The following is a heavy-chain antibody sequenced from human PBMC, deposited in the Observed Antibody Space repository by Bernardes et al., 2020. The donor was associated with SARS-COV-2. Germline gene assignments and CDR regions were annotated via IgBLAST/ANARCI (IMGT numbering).Heavy chain of an antibody. CDR2: ISAYNGNT. J-gene: IGHJ3*02. CDR3: ARDILDKDAFDI. CDR1: GYTFTSYG. Sequence: ASMKVSCKASGYTFTSYGISWVRQAPGQGLEWMGWISAYNGNTNYAQKLQGRVTMTTDTSTSTAYMELRSLRSDDTAVYYCARDILDKDAFDIWGQGTMVTVSS. D-gene: IGHD3-9*01. V-gene: IGHV1-18*01.